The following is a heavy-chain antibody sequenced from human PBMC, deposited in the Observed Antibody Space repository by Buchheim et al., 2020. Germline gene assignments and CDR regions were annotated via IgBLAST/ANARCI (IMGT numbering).Heavy chain of an antibody. CDR1: QFSFSSYG. J-gene: IGHJ4*02. D-gene: IGHD4-11*01. CDR2: IWYDGSKQ. CDR3: ARGDTTRLDY. V-gene: IGHV3-33*01. Sequence: QVHLVESGGGVLQPGTSLRLACTASQFSFSSYGMHWVRQAPGKGLEWVAFIWYDGSKQFYAESVKGRFTISRDNFKNILYLQVNSLRVEDAGVYYCARGDTTRLDYWGLGTL.